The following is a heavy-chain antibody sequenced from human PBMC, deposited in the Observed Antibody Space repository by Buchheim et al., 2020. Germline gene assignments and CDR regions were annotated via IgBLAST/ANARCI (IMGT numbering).Heavy chain of an antibody. CDR1: GGSISSGGYS. D-gene: IGHD4-23*01. CDR3: ASRPLYGGNSHFDY. J-gene: IGHJ4*02. V-gene: IGHV4-30-4*07. CDR2: IYYSGST. Sequence: QLQLQESGSGLVKPSQTLSLTCAVSGGSISSGGYSWSWIRQPPGKGLEWIGYIYYSGSTNYNPSLTSRVTISVDTTKNQFSLKLSSVTAADTAVYYCASRPLYGGNSHFDYWGQGTL.